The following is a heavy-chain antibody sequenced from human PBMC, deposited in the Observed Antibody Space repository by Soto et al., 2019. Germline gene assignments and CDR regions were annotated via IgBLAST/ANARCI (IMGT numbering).Heavy chain of an antibody. Sequence: GASVKVSCKASGGTFSSYTISWVRQAPGQGLEWMGRIIPILSIANYAQKFQGRVTITADKSTSTAYMELSSLRSEDTAVYYCARVLGYYDSSGYFTAEYFQHWGQGTLVTVSS. J-gene: IGHJ1*01. D-gene: IGHD3-22*01. CDR2: IIPILSIA. V-gene: IGHV1-69*02. CDR1: GGTFSSYT. CDR3: ARVLGYYDSSGYFTAEYFQH.